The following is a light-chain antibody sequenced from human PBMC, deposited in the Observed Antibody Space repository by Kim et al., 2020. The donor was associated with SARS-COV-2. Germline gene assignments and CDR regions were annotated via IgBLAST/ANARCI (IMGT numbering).Light chain of an antibody. Sequence: EIVMTQSPVTLSVSPGERVTVSCRASQSVDTQVAWYQQKSGQAPRLLVYSASVRATGIPPRFSGSGSGTEFTLTISSLQSEDFAVYFCQQYRNWITWTFGQGTKVE. CDR2: SAS. J-gene: IGKJ1*01. V-gene: IGKV3-15*01. CDR3: QQYRNWITWT. CDR1: QSVDTQ.